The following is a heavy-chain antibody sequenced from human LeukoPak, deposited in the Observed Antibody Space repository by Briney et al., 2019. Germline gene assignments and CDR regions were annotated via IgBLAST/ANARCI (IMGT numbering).Heavy chain of an antibody. J-gene: IGHJ4*02. CDR1: TFTFKRYA. CDR3: AKGGNGDYIDY. Sequence: GGSLRLPCAASTFTFKRYAMSWVRQAPGKGLEWVSAITGSGGTTYYADSVKGRFTIYRDNSKNTLYLQMNSLRAEDTAVYFCAKGGNGDYIDYWGQGTLVTVSS. V-gene: IGHV3-23*01. CDR2: ITGSGGTT. D-gene: IGHD4-17*01.